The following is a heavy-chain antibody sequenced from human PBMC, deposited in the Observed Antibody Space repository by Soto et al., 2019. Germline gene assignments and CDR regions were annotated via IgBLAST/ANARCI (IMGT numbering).Heavy chain of an antibody. V-gene: IGHV1-46*01. CDR3: ARDLAAGDY. CDR2: FNPTSGST. J-gene: IGHJ4*02. CDR1: GYTFINYY. D-gene: IGHD6-13*01. Sequence: QVQLVQSGAEVKKPGASVKLSCKASGYTFINYYIHWVRQAPGQGLEWMGIFNPTSGSTNYSQKFQGRVTLTMDTSTRTVYMELSSLRFDDTAVYYCARDLAAGDYWGQGTLVTVSS.